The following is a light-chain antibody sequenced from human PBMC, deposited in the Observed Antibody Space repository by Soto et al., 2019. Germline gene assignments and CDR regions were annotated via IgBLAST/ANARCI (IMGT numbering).Light chain of an antibody. CDR1: QRVSSN. CDR2: GAS. CDR3: QQCNNWPLT. J-gene: IGKJ1*01. V-gene: IGKV3-15*01. Sequence: EIVMTQSPATLSVSPGERATLSCRASQRVSSNLAWYQQKPGQAPRLLIYGASTRAPGIPARFSGSGSGKEFTLTISSLQSDEFAVYYCQQCNNWPLTFGQGTRVEIK.